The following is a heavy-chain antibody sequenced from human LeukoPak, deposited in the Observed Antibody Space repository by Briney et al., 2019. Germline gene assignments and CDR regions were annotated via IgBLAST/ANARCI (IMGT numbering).Heavy chain of an antibody. CDR1: GYTFNTNW. Sequence: RESLMISSKGSGYTFNTNWIAWVRQKPGKGLEWMGVIYPDDSDVRYNPSFEGLVTISADKSSSAVSLHWSSLRASDSAMYYCARRRGSLYSFDYWGQGTLVTASS. CDR3: ARRRGSLYSFDY. D-gene: IGHD3-10*02. CDR2: IYPDDSDV. J-gene: IGHJ4*02. V-gene: IGHV5-51*01.